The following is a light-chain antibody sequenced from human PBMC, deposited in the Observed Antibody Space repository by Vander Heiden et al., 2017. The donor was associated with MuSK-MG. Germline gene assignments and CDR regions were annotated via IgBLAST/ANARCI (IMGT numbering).Light chain of an antibody. Sequence: QSVLTQPPSASGTPGQRVTSSCSGSSSNVATNTVNWYQQLPGTAPKLLIYSNNQRPSGVPDRFSGSKSGTSASLAISGLQSEDEADYFCAAWDDSLNGVVFGGGTKLTVL. CDR2: SNN. CDR3: AAWDDSLNGVV. CDR1: SSNVATNT. V-gene: IGLV1-44*01. J-gene: IGLJ2*01.